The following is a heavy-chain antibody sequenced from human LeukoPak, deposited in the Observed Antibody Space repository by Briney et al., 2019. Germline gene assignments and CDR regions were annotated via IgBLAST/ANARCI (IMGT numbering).Heavy chain of an antibody. V-gene: IGHV1-2*02. J-gene: IGHJ4*02. D-gene: IGHD1-26*01. CDR3: VRERGATVDY. Sequence: HXVRQXPGXXXEWMGWINFNSGDTNYAQKFQGRVTVTRDTSISTTYMELSSLRADDTAIYHCVRERGATVDYWGQGTLVTVSS. CDR2: INFNSGDT.